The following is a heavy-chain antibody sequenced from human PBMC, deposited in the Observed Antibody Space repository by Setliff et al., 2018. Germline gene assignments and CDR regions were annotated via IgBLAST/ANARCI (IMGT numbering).Heavy chain of an antibody. V-gene: IGHV4-39*01. D-gene: IGHD1-1*01. J-gene: IGHJ4*02. CDR3: ARTGTYRYFDY. CDR1: GGSISSGAYY. Sequence: SETLSLTCTVSGGSISSGAYYWAWIRQPPGKGLEWIGRIYYRGDTYYNASLKSRLTLSVDTSKNQVSLNLRSVTAADTAVYYRARTGTYRYFDYWGQGTQVTVSS. CDR2: IYYRGDT.